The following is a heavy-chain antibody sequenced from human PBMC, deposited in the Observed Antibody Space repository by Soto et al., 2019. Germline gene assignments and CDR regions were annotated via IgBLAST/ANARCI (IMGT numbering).Heavy chain of an antibody. CDR2: IGGSGSSA. V-gene: IGHV3-23*01. D-gene: IGHD3-10*01. CDR3: AKDAVAYNGEWDWFDL. J-gene: IGHJ5*02. Sequence: EVQLLESGGGLVQPGGSLRLSCVASGFTFKNFAVSWVRQAPGKGMEWVSAIGGSGSSANYADSVKGRFTVSRDDSKSTLYLQMSGLRVDDTALYYCAKDAVAYNGEWDWFDLWGQGPLVTVSS. CDR1: GFTFKNFA.